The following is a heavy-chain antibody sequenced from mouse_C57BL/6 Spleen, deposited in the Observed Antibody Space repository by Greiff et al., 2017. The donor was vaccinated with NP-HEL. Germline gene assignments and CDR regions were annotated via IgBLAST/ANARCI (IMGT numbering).Heavy chain of an antibody. CDR3: ARVPFDSGAMDY. CDR1: GYAFSRYW. CDR2: IYPGDGDT. D-gene: IGHD2-4*01. V-gene: IGHV1-80*01. J-gene: IGHJ4*01. Sequence: VKLQESGAELVKPGASVKISCKASGYAFSRYWMNWVKQRPGKGLEWIGQIYPGDGDTNYNGKFKGKATLTADKSSSTAYMQLSSLTSEDSAVYFCARVPFDSGAMDYWGQGTSVTVSS.